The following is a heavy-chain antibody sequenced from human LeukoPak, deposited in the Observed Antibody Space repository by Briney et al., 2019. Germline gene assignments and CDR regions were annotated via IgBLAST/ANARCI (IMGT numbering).Heavy chain of an antibody. V-gene: IGHV1-2*02. Sequence: ASVKVSCKASGYTFTDYYMHWVRQAPGQGLEWMGWISPNSGGTNYAQKFQGRVTMARDTSISTAYMELSRLRSDDTAVYYCARDYVGDNWFDPWGQGTLVTVSS. J-gene: IGHJ5*02. CDR2: ISPNSGGT. CDR1: GYTFTDYY. D-gene: IGHD3-16*01. CDR3: ARDYVGDNWFDP.